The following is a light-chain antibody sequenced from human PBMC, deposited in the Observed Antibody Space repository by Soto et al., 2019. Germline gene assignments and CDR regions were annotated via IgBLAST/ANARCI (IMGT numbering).Light chain of an antibody. CDR1: SSNIGAGYD. CDR3: QSYDSSLSAI. J-gene: IGLJ2*01. V-gene: IGLV1-40*01. CDR2: GNS. Sequence: QLVLTQPPSVSGAPGQRVTISCTGSSSNIGAGYDVHWYQQLPGTAPKLLIYGNSNRPSGVPDRFSGSKSGTSASLAITGLQAEDEADYYCQSYDSSLSAIFGGGTKVTVL.